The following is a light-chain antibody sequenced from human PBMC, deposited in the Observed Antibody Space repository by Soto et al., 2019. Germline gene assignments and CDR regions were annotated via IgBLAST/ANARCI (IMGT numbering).Light chain of an antibody. CDR1: SSDVGGYNY. CDR3: SSYAGSNNLV. CDR2: EVS. J-gene: IGLJ3*02. Sequence: QSVLTQPPSASGSPGQSVTISCTGTSSDVGGYNYVSWYQQYPGKAPKLMIYEVSKRPSGVPDRFSGSKSGNTASLIVSGLQAEDEADYYCSSYAGSNNLVFGGGTQLTVL. V-gene: IGLV2-8*01.